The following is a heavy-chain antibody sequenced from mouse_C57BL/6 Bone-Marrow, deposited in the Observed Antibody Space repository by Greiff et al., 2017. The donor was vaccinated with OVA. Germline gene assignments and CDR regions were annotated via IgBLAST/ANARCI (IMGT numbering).Heavy chain of an antibody. CDR1: GYTFTDYN. Sequence: VQLQQSGPELVKPGASVKIPCKASGYTFTDYNMDWVKQSHGKSLEWIGDINPNNGGTIYNQKFKGKATLTVDKSSSTAYMELRSLTSEDTAVHYCARVAPTTVVATPFDYWGQGTTLTVSS. J-gene: IGHJ2*01. CDR2: INPNNGGT. CDR3: ARVAPTTVVATPFDY. D-gene: IGHD1-1*01. V-gene: IGHV1-18*01.